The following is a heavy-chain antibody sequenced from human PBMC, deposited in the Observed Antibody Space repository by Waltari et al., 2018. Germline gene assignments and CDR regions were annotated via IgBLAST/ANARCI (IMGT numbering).Heavy chain of an antibody. D-gene: IGHD1-26*01. J-gene: IGHJ4*02. CDR2: RNPDGSEI. CDR1: GFPFSSYW. CDR3: ARDSGRFYVDY. V-gene: IGHV3-7*01. Sequence: EVQLVESGGGLVQPGGSLRLSCGASGFPFSSYWMTWVGQAPGKGGEWVSNRNPDGSEIYYVASVKGRFTISRDTAKNSLYLQVNSLGAEDTAIYYCARDSGRFYVDYWGQGTLLTVSS.